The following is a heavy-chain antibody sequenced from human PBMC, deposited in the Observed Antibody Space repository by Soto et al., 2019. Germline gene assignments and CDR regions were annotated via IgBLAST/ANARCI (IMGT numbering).Heavy chain of an antibody. J-gene: IGHJ6*03. CDR2: INHSGST. CDR3: ARGFWDIVHHYTYYMDV. CDR1: GGSFSGYY. V-gene: IGHV4-34*01. D-gene: IGHD2-15*01. Sequence: SETLSLTCAVYGGSFSGYYWSWIRQPPGKGLEWIGEINHSGSTNYNPSLKSRVTISVDTSKNQFSLKLSSVTAADTAVYYCARGFWDIVHHYTYYMDVWGKGTTVTVSS.